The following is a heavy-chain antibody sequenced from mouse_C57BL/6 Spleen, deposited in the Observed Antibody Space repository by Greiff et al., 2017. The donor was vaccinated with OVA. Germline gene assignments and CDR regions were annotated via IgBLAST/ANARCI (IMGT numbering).Heavy chain of an antibody. J-gene: IGHJ4*01. D-gene: IGHD1-1*01. Sequence: VKLMESGPGLVQPSQSLSITCTVSGFSLTSYGVHWVRQPPGKGLEWLGVIWSGGSTDYNAAFISRLSISKDNSKSQVFFKMNSLQADDTAIYYCAKSSTVVALYAMDYWGQGTSVTVSS. CDR3: AKSSTVVALYAMDY. V-gene: IGHV2-4*01. CDR2: IWSGGST. CDR1: GFSLTSYG.